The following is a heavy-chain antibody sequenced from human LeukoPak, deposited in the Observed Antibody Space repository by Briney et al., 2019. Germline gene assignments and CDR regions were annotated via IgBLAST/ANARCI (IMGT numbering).Heavy chain of an antibody. D-gene: IGHD4-23*01. Sequence: ASVKVSCKASGYTFTSYVISWVRQAPGQGLEWMGWSSAYNGNTNYAQKLQGRVTMTTYTSTSTAYMELRSLRSDDTAVYYCARAIDYGGNSAFDIWGQGTMVTVSS. CDR2: SSAYNGNT. J-gene: IGHJ3*02. V-gene: IGHV1-18*01. CDR3: ARAIDYGGNSAFDI. CDR1: GYTFTSYV.